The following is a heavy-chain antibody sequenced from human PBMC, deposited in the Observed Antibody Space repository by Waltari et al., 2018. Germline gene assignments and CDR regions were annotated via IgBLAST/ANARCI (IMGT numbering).Heavy chain of an antibody. J-gene: IGHJ4*02. CDR1: GYTFTSYY. Sequence: QVQLVQSGAEVKKPGASVKVSCKASGYTFTSYYMHWVRQAPGQGLEWMGIINPSGGSTSYAQKFQGRVTMTRDTSTSTVYMELSSLRSEDTAVYYCVVKWEPEAPTFDYWGQGTLVTVSS. V-gene: IGHV1-46*01. CDR3: VVKWEPEAPTFDY. CDR2: INPSGGST. D-gene: IGHD1-26*01.